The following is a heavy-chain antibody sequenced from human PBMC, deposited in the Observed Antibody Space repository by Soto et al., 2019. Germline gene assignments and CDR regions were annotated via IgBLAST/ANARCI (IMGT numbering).Heavy chain of an antibody. CDR2: ISYDGSNK. Sequence: GGSLRLSCAASGFTFSSYAMHWVRQAPGKGLEWVAVISYDGSNKYYADSVKGRFTISRDNSKNTLYLQMNSLRAEDTAVYYCARGPGSSGGYYFDYWGQGTLVTVSS. V-gene: IGHV3-30-3*01. D-gene: IGHD3-22*01. CDR3: ARGPGSSGGYYFDY. J-gene: IGHJ4*02. CDR1: GFTFSSYA.